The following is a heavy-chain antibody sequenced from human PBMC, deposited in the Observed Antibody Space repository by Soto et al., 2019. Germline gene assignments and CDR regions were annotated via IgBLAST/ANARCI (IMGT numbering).Heavy chain of an antibody. D-gene: IGHD2-15*01. CDR2: IYYSGYT. V-gene: IGHV4-59*01. Sequence: SETLSLTCTVSGGSISNYYWSWIRQPPGKGLEWIGYIYYSGYTNYNPSLKSRVTISIDTSKNHFSLKLSSVTAADTAVYYCARYSASYMDVWGKGTTVTVSS. CDR1: GGSISNYY. J-gene: IGHJ6*03. CDR3: ARYSASYMDV.